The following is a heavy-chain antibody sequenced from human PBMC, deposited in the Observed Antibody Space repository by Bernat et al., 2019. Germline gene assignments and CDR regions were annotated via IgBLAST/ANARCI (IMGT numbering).Heavy chain of an antibody. CDR2: IIPILGIA. Sequence: QVQLVQSGAEVKKPGSSVKVSCKASGGTFSSYAISWVRQAPGQGLEWMGRIIPILGIANYAQKFQGRVTITADKSTSTAYMELSSLRSEDTAVYYCARVTLEWLARPHYYYGMDVWGQGTTVTVSS. D-gene: IGHD3-3*01. CDR1: GGTFSSYA. V-gene: IGHV1-69*04. J-gene: IGHJ6*02. CDR3: ARVTLEWLARPHYYYGMDV.